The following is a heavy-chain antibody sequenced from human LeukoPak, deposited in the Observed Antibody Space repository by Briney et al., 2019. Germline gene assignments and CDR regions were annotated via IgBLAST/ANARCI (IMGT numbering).Heavy chain of an antibody. V-gene: IGHV4-59*08. Sequence: SETLTLTCDVSGDSISGFYCNWIRQPPGKGLEWIGYFSYSGDTNFNPSLKGRVTISVDTSKSQFSLKLNFVTAADTAVYYCARGYYYHLDVWGQGTTVTVSS. J-gene: IGHJ6*02. CDR3: ARGYYYHLDV. CDR2: FSYSGDT. CDR1: GDSISGFY.